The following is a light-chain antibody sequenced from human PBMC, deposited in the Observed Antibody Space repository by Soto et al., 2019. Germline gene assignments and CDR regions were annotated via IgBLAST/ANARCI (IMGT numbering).Light chain of an antibody. V-gene: IGKV3-15*01. CDR3: QQYNNWPRT. J-gene: IGKJ4*01. CDR2: GAS. CDR1: QSVSSN. Sequence: EIVMTQSPATLSVSPGERATLSCRASQSVSSNLAWYQQKPGQAPRLLIYGASTRATGVAARFSGSGSGTEFTLTISSLQSEDFAVYYCQQYNNWPRTFGGGTNVDIK.